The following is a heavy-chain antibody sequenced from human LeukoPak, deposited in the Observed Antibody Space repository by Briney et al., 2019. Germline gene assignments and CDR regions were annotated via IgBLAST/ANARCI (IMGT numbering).Heavy chain of an antibody. CDR3: ASGGWYRPFYFDY. V-gene: IGHV4-4*09. Sequence: SETLSLTCTVSGGSISSYYWSWIRQPPGKGLEWIGYIYTSGSTNYNPSLKSRVTISVDTSKNQFSLKLSSVTAADTAVYYCASGGWYRPFYFDYWGQGTLVTVSS. J-gene: IGHJ4*02. CDR1: GGSISSYY. D-gene: IGHD6-19*01. CDR2: IYTSGST.